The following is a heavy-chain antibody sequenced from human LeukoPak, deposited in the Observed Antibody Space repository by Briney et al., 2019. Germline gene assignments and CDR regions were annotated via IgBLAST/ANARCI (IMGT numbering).Heavy chain of an antibody. J-gene: IGHJ3*02. CDR1: GFSFSSYS. CDR3: ARELNWGAGVLDI. V-gene: IGHV3-21*01. CDR2: INVSPAYI. D-gene: IGHD7-27*01. Sequence: PGGSLRLSCAASGFSFSSYSMSWVRQGPGKGLEWVSSINVSPAYISYADSVNGRFTISSDNAKNSLYPQMLSLIAEDTAVDFCARELNWGAGVLDIWGQGTTVSVSS.